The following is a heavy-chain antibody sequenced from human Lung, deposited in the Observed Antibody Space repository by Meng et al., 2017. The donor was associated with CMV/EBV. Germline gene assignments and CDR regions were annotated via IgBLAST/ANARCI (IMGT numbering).Heavy chain of an antibody. CDR1: GFTFSSYA. CDR2: SSGSGGST. D-gene: IGHD3-3*01. Sequence: GESXKILXADPGFTFSSYAMSWVRQAPGKGLEWGAASSGSGGSTDYADSVKGRFTISRDNSKNTLYLQMNSLRAEDTAVDYCVHTFWSGYYSPYYGMDVWGQGXTVTVSS. J-gene: IGHJ6*02. CDR3: VHTFWSGYYSPYYGMDV. V-gene: IGHV3-23*01.